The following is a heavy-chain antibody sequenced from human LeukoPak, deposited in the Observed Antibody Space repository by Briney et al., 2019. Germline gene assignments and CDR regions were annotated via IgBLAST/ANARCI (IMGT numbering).Heavy chain of an antibody. Sequence: PSESLTLSCAASGFTFSSYWMHWVRQAPGKGLVWVSRINSDGSSTSYADSVKGRFIISRDNAKNTLYLQMNSLRAEDTAVYYCARAEGIAVDGDYYYGMDVWGKGTTVTVSS. V-gene: IGHV3-74*01. CDR1: GFTFSSYW. D-gene: IGHD6-19*01. CDR2: INSDGSST. J-gene: IGHJ6*04. CDR3: ARAEGIAVDGDYYYGMDV.